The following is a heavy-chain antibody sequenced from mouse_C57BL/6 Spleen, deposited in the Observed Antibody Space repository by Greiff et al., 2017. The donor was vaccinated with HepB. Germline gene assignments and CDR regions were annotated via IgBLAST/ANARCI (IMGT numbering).Heavy chain of an antibody. J-gene: IGHJ2*01. CDR1: GFTFSDYY. V-gene: IGHV5-12*01. CDR2: ISNGGGST. CDR3: ARHKGYYFAS. Sequence: DVKVVESGGGLVQPGGSLKLSCAASGFTFSDYYMYWVRQTPEKRLEGVAYISNGGGSTYYPDTVKGRFTISRDNAKNTLYLQMSRLKSEETAMYYCARHKGYYFASWGQGTTLTVSS. D-gene: IGHD1-3*01.